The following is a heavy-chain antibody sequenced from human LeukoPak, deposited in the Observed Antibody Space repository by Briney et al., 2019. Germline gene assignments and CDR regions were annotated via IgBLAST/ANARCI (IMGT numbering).Heavy chain of an antibody. D-gene: IGHD2-8*01. CDR1: GFTFSSYA. J-gene: IGHJ4*02. CDR3: ARAPNGVYCTSSACHLDY. CDR2: ISYDGTNK. V-gene: IGHV3-30-3*01. Sequence: PGGSLRLSCAASGFTFSSYAIHWVRQAPGKGLEWVAFISYDGTNKYYADSVKGRFTISRGNSKNTLYLQMNSLRTEDTAVYYCARAPNGVYCTSSACHLDYWGQGSLVTVSS.